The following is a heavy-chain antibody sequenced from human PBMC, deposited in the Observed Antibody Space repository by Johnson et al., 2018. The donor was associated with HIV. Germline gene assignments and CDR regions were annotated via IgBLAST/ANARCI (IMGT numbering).Heavy chain of an antibody. D-gene: IGHD6-6*01. CDR3: ARDVIKVIAARDDAFDI. V-gene: IGHV3-11*04. CDR1: GFTFSDYY. CDR2: ISSSGSTI. J-gene: IGHJ3*02. Sequence: QVQLVESGGGLVKPGGSLRLSCAASGFTFSDYYMSWIRQAPGKGLEWVSYISSSGSTIYYADSVKGRFPISRDNAKNSLYLQRNSLRAEDTAVYYCARDVIKVIAARDDAFDIWGQGTMVTVSS.